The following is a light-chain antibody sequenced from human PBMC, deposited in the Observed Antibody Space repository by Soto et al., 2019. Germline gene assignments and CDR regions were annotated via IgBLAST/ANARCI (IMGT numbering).Light chain of an antibody. CDR3: QQLNSYPIAT. J-gene: IGKJ4*01. CDR1: QDIANF. CDR2: AAS. V-gene: IGKV1-9*01. Sequence: DIQMTQSPSSLSACVGDRLSITCRASQDIANFLAWYQQKPGKAPKLLIYAASTLQSGVPSRFSGSGSGREFTLTISSLQPEDFATYHCQQLNSYPIATFGGGTKVDIK.